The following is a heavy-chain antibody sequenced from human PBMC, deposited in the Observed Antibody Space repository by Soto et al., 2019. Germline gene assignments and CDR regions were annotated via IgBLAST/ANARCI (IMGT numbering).Heavy chain of an antibody. CDR2: IWYDGSNK. Sequence: GGSLRLSCAASGFTFRSYGMHWVRQAPGKGLEWVAVIWYDGSNKYYADSVKGRFTISRDNSKNTLYLQMNSLRAEDTAVYYCARDRIAAAGTGIYPWGQGTLVTVSS. J-gene: IGHJ5*02. CDR1: GFTFRSYG. CDR3: ARDRIAAAGTGIYP. D-gene: IGHD6-13*01. V-gene: IGHV3-33*01.